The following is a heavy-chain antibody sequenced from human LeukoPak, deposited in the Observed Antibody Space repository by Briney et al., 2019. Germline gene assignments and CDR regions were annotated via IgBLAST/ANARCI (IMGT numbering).Heavy chain of an antibody. Sequence: PGGSLRLSCAASGFTFDDYAMHWVRQAPGKGLEWVSGISWNSGSIGYADPVKGRFTISRDNAKNSLYLQMNSLRAEDTALYYCAKDSFYDSSGYLDYWGQGTLVTVSS. CDR3: AKDSFYDSSGYLDY. D-gene: IGHD3-22*01. V-gene: IGHV3-9*01. CDR2: ISWNSGSI. CDR1: GFTFDDYA. J-gene: IGHJ4*02.